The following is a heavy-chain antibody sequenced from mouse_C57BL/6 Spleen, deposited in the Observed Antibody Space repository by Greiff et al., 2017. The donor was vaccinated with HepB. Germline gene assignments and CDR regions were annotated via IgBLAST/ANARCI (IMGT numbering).Heavy chain of an antibody. CDR2: IYPRSGNT. J-gene: IGHJ1*03. V-gene: IGHV1-81*01. Sequence: VKLVESGAELARPGASVKLSCKASGYTFTSYGISWVKQRTGQGLEWIGEIYPRSGNTYYNEKFKGKATLTADKSSSTAYMELRSLTSEDSAVYFCARTASITTVVARGYFDVWGTGTTVTVSS. CDR1: GYTFTSYG. CDR3: ARTASITTVVARGYFDV. D-gene: IGHD1-1*01.